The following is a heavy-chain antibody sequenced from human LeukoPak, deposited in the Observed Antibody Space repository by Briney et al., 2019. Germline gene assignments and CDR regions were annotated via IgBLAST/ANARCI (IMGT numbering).Heavy chain of an antibody. V-gene: IGHV3-23*01. D-gene: IGHD3-16*01. CDR1: GFIFNNYG. CDR2: ISNDGGGT. J-gene: IGHJ6*03. CDR3: AKDGSWGDYYFYFYMDV. Sequence: GGSLRLSCAASGFIFNNYGLVWVRQAPGKGLEWVSAISNDGGGTTYADFVKGRFSVSRDNSKNTLYIQMNSLRAEDTAVYYCAKDGSWGDYYFYFYMDVWGKGTTVTVSS.